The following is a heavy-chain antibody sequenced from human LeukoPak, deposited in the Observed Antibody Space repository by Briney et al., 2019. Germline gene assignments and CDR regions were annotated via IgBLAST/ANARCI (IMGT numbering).Heavy chain of an antibody. V-gene: IGHV4-39*01. J-gene: IGHJ6*03. CDR3: ATIITTHYMDV. CDR1: GGSISSSSYY. CDR2: IYYSGST. Sequence: SETLSLTRTVSGGSISSSSYYWGWIRQPPGKGLEWIGSIYYSGSTYYNPSLKSRVTISVDTSKNQFSLKLSSVTAADTAVYYCATIITTHYMDVWGKGTTVTVSS. D-gene: IGHD3-22*01.